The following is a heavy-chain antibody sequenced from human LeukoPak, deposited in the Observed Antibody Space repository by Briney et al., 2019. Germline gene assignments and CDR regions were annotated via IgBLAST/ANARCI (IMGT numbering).Heavy chain of an antibody. CDR2: IKADGSEK. CDR1: GFTLSNYL. V-gene: IGHV3-7*01. J-gene: IGHJ3*02. Sequence: GGSLRLSCVASGFTLSNYLMSWVRQAPGKGLEWVSNIKADGSEKYYVGSVKGRFTISRDNAKNSLYLHMDRLTAEDTAIYYCARDWVAGVQFDDFDIWGQGTMVSVSS. D-gene: IGHD3-10*01. CDR3: ARDWVAGVQFDDFDI.